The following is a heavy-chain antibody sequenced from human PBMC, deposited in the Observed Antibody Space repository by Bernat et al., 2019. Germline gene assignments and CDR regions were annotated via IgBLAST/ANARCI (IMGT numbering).Heavy chain of an antibody. CDR2: IIPIFGTA. Sequence: QVQLVQSGAEVKKPGSSVKVSCKASGGTFSTYAITWVRQAPGQGLEWMGGIIPIFGTANYAQKFQDRVTIAADESTSRAYKELSSLRSKDTTVYYCARVYVNGSGSYSPTSCDCDYYLDVWGKGTTVTVSS. CDR3: ARVYVNGSGSYSPTSCDCDYYLDV. D-gene: IGHD3-10*01. V-gene: IGHV1-69*01. CDR1: GGTFSTYA. J-gene: IGHJ6*03.